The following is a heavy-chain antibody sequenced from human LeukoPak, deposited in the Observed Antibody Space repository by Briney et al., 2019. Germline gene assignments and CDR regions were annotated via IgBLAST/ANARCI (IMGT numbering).Heavy chain of an antibody. J-gene: IGHJ6*02. D-gene: IGHD3-3*01. CDR2: ISYDGSNE. Sequence: PGRSLRLSCAASGAASGFIFSGYAMHWVRQAPGKGLEWVAIISYDGSNEYYAGSVRGRFIISRDNSRDTIYLQMSSLRVEDTAVYYCASGYDFWSGYPPAQYSMDVWGQGTTVTVSS. CDR1: GFIFSGYA. V-gene: IGHV3-30-3*01. CDR3: ASGYDFWSGYPPAQYSMDV.